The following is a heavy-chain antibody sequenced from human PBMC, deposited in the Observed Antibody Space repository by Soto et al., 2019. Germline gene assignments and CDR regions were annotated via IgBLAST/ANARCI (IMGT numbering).Heavy chain of an antibody. CDR3: ANRGKIYGVGLGV. CDR2: ITASSSST. Sequence: GGSLRLSCAASGFDFSSNAMRWVRQAPGKGLEWVSSITASSSSTDYADSVKGRFTISRDNSKNTLYLQMNSLTAEDTATYYCANRGKIYGVGLGVWGQGTTVTVSS. V-gene: IGHV3-23*01. D-gene: IGHD3-3*01. J-gene: IGHJ6*02. CDR1: GFDFSSNA.